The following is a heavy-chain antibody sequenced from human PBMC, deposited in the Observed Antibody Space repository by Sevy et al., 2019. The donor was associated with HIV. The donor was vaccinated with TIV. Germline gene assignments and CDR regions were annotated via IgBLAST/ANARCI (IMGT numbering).Heavy chain of an antibody. CDR2: INHSGST. D-gene: IGHD3-16*01. Sequence: SETLSLTCAVYGGSFSGYYWSWIRQPPGKGLEWIGEINHSGSTNYNPSLKSRVTILVDTSKNQFSLRLSAVTAADTAVYYCAREPHPFMITFGGVTRGGFDPWGQGTLVTVSS. V-gene: IGHV4-34*01. CDR1: GGSFSGYY. CDR3: AREPHPFMITFGGVTRGGFDP. J-gene: IGHJ5*02.